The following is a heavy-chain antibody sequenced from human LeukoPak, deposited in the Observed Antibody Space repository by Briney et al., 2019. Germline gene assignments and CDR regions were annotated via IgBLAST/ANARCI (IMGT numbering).Heavy chain of an antibody. V-gene: IGHV7-4-1*02. CDR3: ATGGGYRFAY. CDR2: INTNTEKS. D-gene: IGHD6-25*01. J-gene: IGHJ4*02. Sequence: GASVKVSCKASGYSITNYAILWVRQAPGQGLEWMGWINTNTEKSTYAPGFTGRYAFSLDSSVNTAYLQISSLKAEDTALCYCATGGGYRFAYWGQGTLVTVSS. CDR1: GYSITNYA.